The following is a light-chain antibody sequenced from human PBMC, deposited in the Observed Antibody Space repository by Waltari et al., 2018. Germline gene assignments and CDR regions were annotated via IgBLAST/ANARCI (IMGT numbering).Light chain of an antibody. CDR2: DAS. CDR3: QQYNNWLYT. Sequence: EIVMTQSPATLSVSPGERVTLSCRASQTVSSNLAWYQQKRGQAPRLLMSDASTRATGIPARFSGSGSGTEFTLTISSLQSEDFAVYYCQQYNNWLYTFGKGTKLEIK. J-gene: IGKJ2*01. V-gene: IGKV3-15*01. CDR1: QTVSSN.